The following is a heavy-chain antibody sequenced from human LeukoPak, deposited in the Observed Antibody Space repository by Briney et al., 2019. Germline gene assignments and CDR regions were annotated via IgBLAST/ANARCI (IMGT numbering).Heavy chain of an antibody. CDR3: ARVARYFDWLFHDAFDI. Sequence: SETLSLTCTVSGGSISSYYWSWIRQPPGKGLEWIGYIYYSGSTNYNPSLKSRVTISVDTSKNQFSLKLSSVTAADTAVYYCARVARYFDWLFHDAFDIWGQGTMVTVSS. D-gene: IGHD3-9*01. CDR2: IYYSGST. CDR1: GGSISSYY. J-gene: IGHJ3*02. V-gene: IGHV4-59*01.